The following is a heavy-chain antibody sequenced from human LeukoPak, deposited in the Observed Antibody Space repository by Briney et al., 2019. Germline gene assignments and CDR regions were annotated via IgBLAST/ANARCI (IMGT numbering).Heavy chain of an antibody. J-gene: IGHJ4*02. Sequence: PGGSLRLSCAASGFTFSSYAMHWVRQAPGKGLEWVAVISYDGSNKYYADSVKGRFTISRDNSKNTLYLQMNSLRAEDTAVYYCARSANQQWLVPLDYWGQGTLVTVSS. D-gene: IGHD6-19*01. CDR3: ARSANQQWLVPLDY. CDR1: GFTFSSYA. CDR2: ISYDGSNK. V-gene: IGHV3-30*04.